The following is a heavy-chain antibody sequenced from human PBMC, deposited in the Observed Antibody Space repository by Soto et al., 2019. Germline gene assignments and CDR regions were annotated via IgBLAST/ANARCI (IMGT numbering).Heavy chain of an antibody. CDR2: IYYSGST. CDR3: ARDRMGWYFDL. J-gene: IGHJ2*01. V-gene: IGHV4-31*03. CDR1: GGSISSAGYD. Sequence: QVQLQESGPGLVKPSQTLSLTCTVSGGSISSAGYDWNWFLQHTGKGLEWIGYIYYSGSTYFSPSLKSRITLSIDTSRNQFSLKLSSVTAADPAVYYCARDRMGWYFDLWGRGTLVTVSS.